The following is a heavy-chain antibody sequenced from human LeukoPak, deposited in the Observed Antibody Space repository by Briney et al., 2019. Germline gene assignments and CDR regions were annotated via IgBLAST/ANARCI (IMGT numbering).Heavy chain of an antibody. CDR2: IYYSGST. CDR3: ARENRDGYNWGASFFDY. CDR1: GGSISSYY. J-gene: IGHJ4*02. D-gene: IGHD5-24*01. V-gene: IGHV4-59*01. Sequence: SETLSLTCTVSGGSISSYYWSWIRQPPGKGLEWIGYIYYSGSTNYNPSLKSRVTISVDTSKNQFSLKLSSVTAADTAVYYCARENRDGYNWGASFFDYWGQGTLVTVSS.